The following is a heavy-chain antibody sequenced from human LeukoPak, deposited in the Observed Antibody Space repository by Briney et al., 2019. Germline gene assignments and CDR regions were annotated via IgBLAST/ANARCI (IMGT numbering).Heavy chain of an antibody. CDR3: ARVAPQSTTVTAPEGYIDF. CDR2: IKGDGGST. CDR1: GFTFSSYA. V-gene: IGHV3-74*01. Sequence: PGGSLRLSCTASGFTFSSYAMSWVRQAPGKGLVWVSRIKGDGGSTSYADSVKGRFTISRDNAKNTLYLQMNSLSAEDTAVYYCARVAPQSTTVTAPEGYIDFWGQGTLVTVSS. D-gene: IGHD4-17*01. J-gene: IGHJ4*02.